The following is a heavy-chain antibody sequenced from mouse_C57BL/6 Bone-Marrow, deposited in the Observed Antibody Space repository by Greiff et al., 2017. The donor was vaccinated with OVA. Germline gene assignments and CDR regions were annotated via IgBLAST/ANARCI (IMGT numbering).Heavy chain of an antibody. CDR2: INPYNGGT. J-gene: IGHJ2*01. CDR1: GYTFTDYY. CDR3: ARVVYDGYHFDY. D-gene: IGHD2-3*01. Sequence: EVQLQQSGPVLVKPGASVKMSCKASGYTFTDYYMNWVKQSHGKSLEWIGVINPYNGGTSYNQKFKGKATLTVDKSSSTAYMALNSLTSEDSAVYYCARVVYDGYHFDYWGQGTTLTVSA. V-gene: IGHV1-19*01.